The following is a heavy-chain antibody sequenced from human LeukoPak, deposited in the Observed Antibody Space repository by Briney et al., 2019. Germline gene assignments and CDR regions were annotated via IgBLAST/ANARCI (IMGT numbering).Heavy chain of an antibody. D-gene: IGHD2-21*01. Sequence: GGSLRHSCAASGFTFNNYGMQWVRQAPGKGLEWVAVISYTGNTKYYVDSVKGRFTISRDNSKNTLYLQMNSLRAEDTAVYYCAKGDFDYWGQGTLVTVSS. V-gene: IGHV3-30*18. CDR1: GFTFNNYG. CDR2: ISYTGNTK. CDR3: AKGDFDY. J-gene: IGHJ4*02.